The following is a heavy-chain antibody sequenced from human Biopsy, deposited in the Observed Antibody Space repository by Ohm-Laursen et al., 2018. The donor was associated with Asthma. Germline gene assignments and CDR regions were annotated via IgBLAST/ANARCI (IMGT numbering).Heavy chain of an antibody. CDR1: GFTVSRDH. Sequence: SLRLSCSASGFTVSRDHMFWVRQAPGKGLEWVSVIYSGGTSHTADSVRGRFTISRDYSKNTLYLQMHSLRAEDTAVYYCARGDSSNWSHYYFDYWGQGTLVTVTS. CDR2: IYSGGTS. D-gene: IGHD3-22*01. J-gene: IGHJ4*02. CDR3: ARGDSSNWSHYYFDY. V-gene: IGHV3-53*01.